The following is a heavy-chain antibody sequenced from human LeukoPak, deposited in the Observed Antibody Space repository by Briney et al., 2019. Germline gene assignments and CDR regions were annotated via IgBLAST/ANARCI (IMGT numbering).Heavy chain of an antibody. J-gene: IGHJ4*02. V-gene: IGHV3-48*02. D-gene: IGHD3-10*01. CDR2: ISSSSSTM. CDR1: GFTFSSYS. CDR3: ARAILPDRSVSCYFDY. Sequence: PGGSLRLSCAASGFTFSSYSMNWVRQAPGKGLEWVSYISSSSSTMYYADSVKGRLTISRDNAKNSLYLQMNSLRDEDTAVYYCARAILPDRSVSCYFDYWGQGTLVTVSS.